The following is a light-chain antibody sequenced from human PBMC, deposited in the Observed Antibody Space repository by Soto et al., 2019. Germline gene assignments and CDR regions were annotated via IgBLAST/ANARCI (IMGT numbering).Light chain of an antibody. J-gene: IGKJ1*01. V-gene: IGKV1-6*01. CDR3: LQDSTYPRT. CDR1: QGIGTE. Sequence: AIQMTQSPSSLSASVGDRVTITCWASQGIGTEFGWYQQRPGKAPRLLIYGTSTVQHGVPSRFSGSGSDSDFTLIISSLQPEDFATYYCLQDSTYPRTFGQGTKVEIK. CDR2: GTS.